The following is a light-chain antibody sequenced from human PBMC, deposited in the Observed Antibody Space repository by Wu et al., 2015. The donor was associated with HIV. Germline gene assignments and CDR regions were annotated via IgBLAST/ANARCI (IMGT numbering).Light chain of an antibody. V-gene: IGKV1-27*01. CDR1: QGIGNY. CDR3: TKISQSPRGP. Sequence: DIQMTQSPSSLSASVGDNVTITCRASQGIGNYLAWYQQKPGKAPKLLIYGASTLHSGVPSRFSGSGSGTDFTLTISSLQPEDFATYYCTKISQSPRGPFGQGTKVDI. J-gene: IGKJ1*01. CDR2: GAS.